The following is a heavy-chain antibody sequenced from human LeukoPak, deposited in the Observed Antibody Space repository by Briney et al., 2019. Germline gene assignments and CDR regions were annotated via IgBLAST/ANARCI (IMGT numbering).Heavy chain of an antibody. CDR3: ARQTYYYGSGSPPPFDY. V-gene: IGHV4-39*07. J-gene: IGHJ4*02. D-gene: IGHD3-10*01. CDR2: IYYSGTT. CDR1: GDSIDRSIYY. Sequence: SETLSLTCSVSGDSIDRSIYYWAWIRQSPGKGLEWIGTIYYSGTTYYNPSLKSPVSISVDTSKNQFSLKLSSVTAADTAVYYCARQTYYYGSGSPPPFDYWGQGTLVTVSS.